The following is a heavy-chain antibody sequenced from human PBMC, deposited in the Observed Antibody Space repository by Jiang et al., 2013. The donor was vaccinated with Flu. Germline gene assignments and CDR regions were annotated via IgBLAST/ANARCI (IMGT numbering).Heavy chain of an antibody. J-gene: IGHJ4*02. D-gene: IGHD6-19*01. CDR2: LSGSGGST. CDR1: GFTFSNYA. CDR3: AKFSGHIAVAGTFDY. Sequence: VQLVESGGGLVQPGGSLRLSCAASGFTFSNYAMTWVRQAPGKGLEWVSGLSGSGGSTYYADSVKGRFTISRDNSKNTLYLQMNSLRAGDTAVYYCAKFSGHIAVAGTFDYWGQGTLVTVSS. V-gene: IGHV3-23*04.